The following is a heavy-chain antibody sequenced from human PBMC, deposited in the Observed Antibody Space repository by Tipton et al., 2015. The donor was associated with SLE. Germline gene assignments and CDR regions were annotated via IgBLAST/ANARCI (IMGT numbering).Heavy chain of an antibody. D-gene: IGHD7-27*01. J-gene: IGHJ4*02. V-gene: IGHV4-31*03. CDR3: AKDKGLWGTGDHFDY. CDR2: ISYSGTT. Sequence: TLSLTCIVSGASITRGAYYWSWIRQHPGKGLEWLGYISYSGTTYYNPSLKRRITTSLDTSKNQFSLEVTSVTAADTAVYYCAKDKGLWGTGDHFDYWGRGTLVTVS. CDR1: GASITRGAYY.